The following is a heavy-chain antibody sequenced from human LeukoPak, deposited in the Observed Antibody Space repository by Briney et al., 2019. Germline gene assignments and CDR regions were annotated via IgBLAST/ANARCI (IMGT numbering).Heavy chain of an antibody. CDR2: ISGSGGST. J-gene: IGHJ3*02. Sequence: GGSLRLSCAASGFTFSSYAMSWVRQAPGKGLEWVSVISGSGGSTYYTDSVKGRFTISRDNSRNTLYMQMNSLRAEDTAVYYCAALAVTGNDAFDIWGQGTMVTVPS. D-gene: IGHD2-21*02. CDR3: AALAVTGNDAFDI. CDR1: GFTFSSYA. V-gene: IGHV3-23*01.